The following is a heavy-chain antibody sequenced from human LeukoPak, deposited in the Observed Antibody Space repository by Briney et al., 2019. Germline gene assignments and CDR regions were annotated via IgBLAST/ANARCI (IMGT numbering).Heavy chain of an antibody. V-gene: IGHV4-39*01. Sequence: SETLCLTCTVSGGSVSSGSYYWSWIRQPPGKGLEWIGSIYYSGSTYYNPSLKSRVTISVDTSKNQFSLKLSSVTAADTAVYYCARLRYSYVDYWGQGTLVTVSS. CDR3: ARLRYSYVDY. CDR2: IYYSGST. CDR1: GGSVSSGSYY. D-gene: IGHD5-18*01. J-gene: IGHJ4*02.